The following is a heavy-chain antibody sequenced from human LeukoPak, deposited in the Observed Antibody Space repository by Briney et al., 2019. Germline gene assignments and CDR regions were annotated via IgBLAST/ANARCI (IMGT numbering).Heavy chain of an antibody. V-gene: IGHV3-30*04. J-gene: IGHJ6*02. Sequence: GGSLRLSCAASGFTFSSYAIHWVRQAPGKGLEWVAVISYDGGNKFYADSVKGRITISRENSENTLYLEMNSLRPEDTAVYYCARGGYFDILTGYYQTQYYYPMDVWGRGTTVTVTS. CDR1: GFTFSSYA. CDR3: ARGGYFDILTGYYQTQYYYPMDV. D-gene: IGHD3-9*01. CDR2: ISYDGGNK.